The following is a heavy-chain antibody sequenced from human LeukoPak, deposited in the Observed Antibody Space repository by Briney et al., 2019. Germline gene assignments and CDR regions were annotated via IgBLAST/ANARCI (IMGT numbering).Heavy chain of an antibody. CDR2: IYYSGST. J-gene: IGHJ6*03. Sequence: PSESLSLTCTVAGGSISSSSYYWGWIRQPPGKGLEWTASIYYSGSTYYNPSLKSRVTISVDTSKNQFSLKLSSVTAADTAVYYCARISTRGYYYYMDVWGKGTTVTVSS. CDR3: ARISTRGYYYYMDV. V-gene: IGHV4-39*01. D-gene: IGHD2-2*01. CDR1: GGSISSSSYY.